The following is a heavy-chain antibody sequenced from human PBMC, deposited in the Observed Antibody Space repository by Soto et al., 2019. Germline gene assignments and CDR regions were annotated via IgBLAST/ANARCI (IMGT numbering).Heavy chain of an antibody. CDR2: IYYSGST. J-gene: IGHJ5*02. Sequence: SETLSLTCTVSGGSISSYYWSWIRQPPGKGLEWIGYIYYSGSTYYNPSLKSRVTISVDTSKNQFSLKLSSVTAADTAVYYCARVVVTPYGWFDPWGQGTLVTVSS. CDR3: ARVVVTPYGWFDP. CDR1: GGSISSYY. V-gene: IGHV4-59*08. D-gene: IGHD3-22*01.